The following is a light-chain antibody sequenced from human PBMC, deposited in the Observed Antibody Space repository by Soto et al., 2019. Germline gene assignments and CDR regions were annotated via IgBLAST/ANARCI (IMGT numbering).Light chain of an antibody. J-gene: IGKJ5*01. CDR3: QQYNNWPIT. CDR1: QSVSSN. V-gene: IGKV3-15*01. Sequence: EIVMTQSPATLSVSPGEGATLSCRASQSVSSNLAWYQQKPGQAPRLLIYGASTRATGVPARFSGSGSGADFTLTISSLQSEDFAVYYCQQYNNWPITFGQGTRLEMK. CDR2: GAS.